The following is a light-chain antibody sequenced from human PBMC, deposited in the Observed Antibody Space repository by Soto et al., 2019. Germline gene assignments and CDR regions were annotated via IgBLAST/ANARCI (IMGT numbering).Light chain of an antibody. CDR1: QGIRND. J-gene: IGKJ1*01. CDR3: LQDYDYPRT. Sequence: AIQMTQSPSSLSASVGDRVTITCRASQGIRNDLAWYQQKPGKAPNLLIYTASSLQSGVPSRFSGSGSGTDFTLTISSLQPEDFATYYCLQDYDYPRTFGQGAKVEIK. CDR2: TAS. V-gene: IGKV1-6*01.